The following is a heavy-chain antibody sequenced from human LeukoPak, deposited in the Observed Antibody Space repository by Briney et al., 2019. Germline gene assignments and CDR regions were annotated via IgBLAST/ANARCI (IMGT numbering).Heavy chain of an antibody. D-gene: IGHD3-3*01. CDR3: ARGYDYDLLRHHAFDI. CDR1: GYTFTGYY. V-gene: IGHV1-2*06. Sequence: GASVKVSCKASGYTFTGYYMHWVRQAPGQGLEWMGRINTNSGGTNYAQKFQGRVTMTRDTSISTAYMELSRLSSDDTAVYYCARGYDYDLLRHHAFDIWGQGTMVTVSS. J-gene: IGHJ3*02. CDR2: INTNSGGT.